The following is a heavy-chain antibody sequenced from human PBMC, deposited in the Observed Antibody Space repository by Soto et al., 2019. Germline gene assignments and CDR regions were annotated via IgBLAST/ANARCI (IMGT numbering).Heavy chain of an antibody. V-gene: IGHV3-30-3*01. CDR2: ISYDGSNK. CDR3: ASYDRGMGSGWYDGYFDL. J-gene: IGHJ2*01. CDR1: GFTFSSYA. Sequence: QVQLVESGGGVVQPGRSRRLSCAASGFTFSSYAMHWVRQAPGKGLEWVAVISYDGSNKYYADSVKGRFTISRDNSKNTLYLQMNSLRAEDTAVYYCASYDRGMGSGWYDGYFDLWGRGTLVTVSS. D-gene: IGHD6-19*01.